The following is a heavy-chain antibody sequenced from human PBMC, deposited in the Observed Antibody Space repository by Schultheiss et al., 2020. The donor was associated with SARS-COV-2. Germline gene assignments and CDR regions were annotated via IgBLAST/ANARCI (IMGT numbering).Heavy chain of an antibody. CDR3: ARAQELDV. CDR2: ISYDGSNK. V-gene: IGHV3-30*01. D-gene: IGHD2/OR15-2a*01. Sequence: GGSLRLSCAASGFTFSSYAMHWVRQAPGKGLEWVAVISYDGSNKYYADSVKGRFTISRDNSKNTVYLQMNSLRAEDTAVYYCARAQELDVWGQGTTVTVSS. CDR1: GFTFSSYA. J-gene: IGHJ6*02.